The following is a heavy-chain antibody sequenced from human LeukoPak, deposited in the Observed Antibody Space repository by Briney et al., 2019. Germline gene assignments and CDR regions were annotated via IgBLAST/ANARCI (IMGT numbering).Heavy chain of an antibody. CDR3: ARLRSGSLDY. V-gene: IGHV3-23*01. Sequence: GGSLRLSCAASGFTFSSYAMSWVRQAPGEGLEWVSALSGSGGGTYYADSVKGRFTISRDNSKNTLYLQMNSLRAEDTAVYYCARLRSGSLDYWGQGTLVTVSS. CDR1: GFTFSSYA. CDR2: LSGSGGGT. D-gene: IGHD1-26*01. J-gene: IGHJ4*02.